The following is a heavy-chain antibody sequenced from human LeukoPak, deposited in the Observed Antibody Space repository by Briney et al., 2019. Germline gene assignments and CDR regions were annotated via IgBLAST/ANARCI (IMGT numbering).Heavy chain of an antibody. CDR1: GGSFSGYY. J-gene: IGHJ4*02. CDR2: ISHSGGT. V-gene: IGHV4-34*01. Sequence: SETLSLTCAVYGGSFSGYYWGYIRQPPGKGLEWIGEISHSGGTNYNPSLKSRLTISVDTSKNQFSLKLNSVTAADTAVYYCASFRWAVGFEYWDQGTLVTVSS. CDR3: ASFRWAVGFEY. D-gene: IGHD2-15*01.